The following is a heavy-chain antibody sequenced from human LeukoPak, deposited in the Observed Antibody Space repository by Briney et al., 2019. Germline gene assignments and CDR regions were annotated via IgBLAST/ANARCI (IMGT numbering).Heavy chain of an antibody. Sequence: ASVKVSCKASGYTFTSYDINWVRQSTGQGLEWMGWMNPNSGNTGYAQTFQGRVTMTRKNSINTAYMDLSSLRSENEAVFYCGSTLGICSTSCYSWLDPWGQGTLVTVSS. V-gene: IGHV1-8*01. J-gene: IGHJ5*02. D-gene: IGHD2-2*01. CDR1: GYTFTSYD. CDR3: GSTLGICSTSCYSWLDP. CDR2: MNPNSGNT.